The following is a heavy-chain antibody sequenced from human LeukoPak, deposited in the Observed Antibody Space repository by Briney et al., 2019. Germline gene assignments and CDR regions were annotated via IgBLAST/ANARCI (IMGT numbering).Heavy chain of an antibody. J-gene: IGHJ6*03. CDR2: ISSSSTI. CDR1: GFTFSSYS. Sequence: GGSLRLSCAASGFTFSSYSMNWVRQAPGKGLEWVSYISSSSTIYYADSVKGRFTISRDNAKNSLYLQMNSLRAEDTAVYYCARDHSGYDSPLYYYYYMDVWGKGTTVTVSS. V-gene: IGHV3-48*04. D-gene: IGHD5-12*01. CDR3: ARDHSGYDSPLYYYYYMDV.